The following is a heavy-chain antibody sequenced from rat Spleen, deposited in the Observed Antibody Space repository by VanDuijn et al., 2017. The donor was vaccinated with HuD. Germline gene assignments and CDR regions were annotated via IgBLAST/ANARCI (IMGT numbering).Heavy chain of an antibody. CDR1: GFSLTSYH. CDR2: ISSGGST. V-gene: IGHV2-6*01. Sequence: QVQLKESGPGLVQPSQTLSLTCTVSGFSLTSYHVSWVRQPPEKGLEWIAAISSGGSTFYNSALKSRLSISRDTSKSQVFLKMNSLQTEDTAIYFCTGDRHSPGVMDAWGQGASVTVSS. CDR3: TGDRHSPGVMDA. D-gene: IGHD1-4*01. J-gene: IGHJ4*01.